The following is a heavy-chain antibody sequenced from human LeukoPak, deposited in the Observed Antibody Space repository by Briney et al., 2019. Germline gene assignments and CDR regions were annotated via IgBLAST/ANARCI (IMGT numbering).Heavy chain of an antibody. CDR1: GFTFSDYY. D-gene: IGHD3-9*01. J-gene: IGHJ6*02. V-gene: IGHV3-11*01. CDR3: ARERVRLTGWGYYYYGMSMDV. Sequence: GGSLRLSCAASGFTFSDYYMSWIRQAPGKGLEWVSYISSSGSTIYYADSVKGRFTISRDNAKNSLYLQMNSLRAEDTAVYYCARERVRLTGWGYYYYGMSMDVWGQGTTVTVSS. CDR2: ISSSGSTI.